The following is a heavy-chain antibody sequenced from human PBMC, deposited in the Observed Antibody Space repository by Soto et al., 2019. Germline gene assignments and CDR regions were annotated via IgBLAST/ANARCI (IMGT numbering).Heavy chain of an antibody. CDR1: GFTFSSYG. CDR2: ISYDGSNK. Sequence: GGSLRLSCAASGFTFSSYGMHWVRQAPGKGLEWVAVISYDGSNKYCADSVKGRFTISRDNSKNTLYLQMNSLRAEDTAVYYCAKDTSSWYDVADYWGQGTLVTVSS. D-gene: IGHD6-13*01. J-gene: IGHJ4*02. CDR3: AKDTSSWYDVADY. V-gene: IGHV3-30*18.